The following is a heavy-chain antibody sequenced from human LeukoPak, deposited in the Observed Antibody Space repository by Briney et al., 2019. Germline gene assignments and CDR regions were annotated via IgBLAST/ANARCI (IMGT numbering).Heavy chain of an antibody. CDR1: GASISSGSYY. Sequence: SETLSLTCTVSGASISSGSYYWSWIRQPAGKGLEWIGRIYTSGSINYNPSLRSRVTVSLDTSMNQFSLNLRSVTAADTAVYYCATTVAGVREHAYWGQGTLVTVSS. CDR3: ATTVAGVREHAY. CDR2: IYTSGSI. J-gene: IGHJ4*02. V-gene: IGHV4-61*02. D-gene: IGHD6-19*01.